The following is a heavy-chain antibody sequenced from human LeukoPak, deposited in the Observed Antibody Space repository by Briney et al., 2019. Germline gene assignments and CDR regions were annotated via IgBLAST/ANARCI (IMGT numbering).Heavy chain of an antibody. Sequence: PGGSLRLSCAASGFTFSTYWMSWVRQAPGKGLEWVANIKQDGSGKYYVDSVKGRFTISRDNAKNSLYLQMNSLRAEDTAVYYCARDTTRFEMTTVTTTFDLWGQGTLVTVSS. CDR2: IKQDGSGK. CDR3: ARDTTRFEMTTVTTTFDL. CDR1: GFTFSTYW. D-gene: IGHD4-17*01. V-gene: IGHV3-7*01. J-gene: IGHJ4*02.